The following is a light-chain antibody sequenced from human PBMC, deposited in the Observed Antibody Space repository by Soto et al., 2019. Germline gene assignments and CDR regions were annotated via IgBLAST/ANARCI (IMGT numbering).Light chain of an antibody. J-gene: IGKJ1*01. CDR2: GAS. Sequence: EIVMTQSPATLSVSPGERATLSCRASQSVASNLAWYQQKPGQAPRLLFYGASITAADIPARFGGSGSGTEFTLTISNLQSEDFAVYYCQQYSAWPRTFGQGTKVEIK. CDR1: QSVASN. CDR3: QQYSAWPRT. V-gene: IGKV3-15*01.